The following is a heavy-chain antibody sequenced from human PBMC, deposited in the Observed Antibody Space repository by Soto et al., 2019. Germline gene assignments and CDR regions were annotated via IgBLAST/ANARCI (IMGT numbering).Heavy chain of an antibody. V-gene: IGHV1-69*13. CDR1: GGTFSSYA. CDR3: ARHDCISTSCYYYYYYGMDV. D-gene: IGHD2-2*01. Sequence: SVKVSCKASGGTFSSYAISWVRQAPGQGLEWMGGIIPIFGTANYAQKFQGRVTITADESTSTAYMELSSLRSEDTAVYYCARHDCISTSCYYYYYYGMDVWGQGTTVTVS. CDR2: IIPIFGTA. J-gene: IGHJ6*02.